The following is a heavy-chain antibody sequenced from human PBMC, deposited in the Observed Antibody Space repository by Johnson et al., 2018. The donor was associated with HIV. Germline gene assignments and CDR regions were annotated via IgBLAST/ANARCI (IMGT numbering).Heavy chain of an antibody. V-gene: IGHV3-66*01. CDR1: GFIVRSNY. J-gene: IGHJ3*02. CDR2: IYSGGDT. D-gene: IGHD2-15*01. Sequence: VQLAESGGGLVQPGGSLRLSCAASGFIVRSNYMNWVRQAPGKGLEWVSVIYSGGDTYYSDSVMGRFTISRDTSKNTLYLQMNSLRGDDTAVYYCTRVGSTSWALDIWGQGTLVTVSS. CDR3: TRVGSTSWALDI.